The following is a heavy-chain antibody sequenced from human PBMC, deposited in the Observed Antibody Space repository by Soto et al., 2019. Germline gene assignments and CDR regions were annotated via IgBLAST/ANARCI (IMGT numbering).Heavy chain of an antibody. V-gene: IGHV3-53*01. J-gene: IGHJ4*02. CDR3: VQTTGWPGFDF. CDR2: IYGGGTT. CDR1: GFAVSSKY. Sequence: EVQLVESGGGLIQPGGSLRLSCAASGFAVSSKYMTWVRQAPGKGLEWVSVIYGGGTTYYADSVKGRFTISRDTSKNPLYRQMNRLIAENTAVYYCVQTTGWPGFDFWGQGTLVTVSS. D-gene: IGHD6-19*01.